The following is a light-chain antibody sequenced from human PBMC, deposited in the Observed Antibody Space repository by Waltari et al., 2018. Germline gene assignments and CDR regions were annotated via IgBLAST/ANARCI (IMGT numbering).Light chain of an antibody. Sequence: EIVMTQSPATLSVSPGERATLSCRASQSVSSNLAWYQQKPGQAPRLLIYGASTSATGIPARFSGSGSGTEFTLTISSLQSEDFAVYYCQQYNNWPPWTFGPGTKVDIK. CDR2: GAS. CDR3: QQYNNWPPWT. CDR1: QSVSSN. J-gene: IGKJ3*01. V-gene: IGKV3-15*01.